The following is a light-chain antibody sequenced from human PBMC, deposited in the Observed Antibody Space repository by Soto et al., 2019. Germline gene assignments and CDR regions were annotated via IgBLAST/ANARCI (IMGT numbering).Light chain of an antibody. V-gene: IGKV3-20*01. CDR3: QQYGSSTET. Sequence: EIVLTQSPGPLSLSPGERATLSCRASQTISSNDFAWYQQKPGQAPRLLIYGAASRATGIPDRFSGSGSATDFIFTISRLEPEDFAVYCCQQYGSSTETFGQGTKVEIK. J-gene: IGKJ1*01. CDR1: QTISSND. CDR2: GAA.